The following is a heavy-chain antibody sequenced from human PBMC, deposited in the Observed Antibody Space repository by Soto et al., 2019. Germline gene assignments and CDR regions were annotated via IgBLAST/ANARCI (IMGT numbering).Heavy chain of an antibody. D-gene: IGHD3-22*01. V-gene: IGHV1-69*02. J-gene: IGHJ6*02. CDR1: GGTFSSYT. CDR2: IIPILGIA. CDR3: AREDYYDSSGYYYYYYGMDV. Sequence: SVKVSCKASGGTFSSYTISWVRQAPGQGLEWMGRIIPILGIANYAQKFQGRVTITADKSTSTAYMELSSLRSEDTAVYYCAREDYYDSSGYYYYYYGMDVWG.